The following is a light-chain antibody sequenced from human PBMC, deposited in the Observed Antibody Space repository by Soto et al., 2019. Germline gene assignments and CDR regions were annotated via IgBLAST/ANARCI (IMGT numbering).Light chain of an antibody. Sequence: EIVLTQSPALLSVSPGQRATLSCGARQTVASNNLAWYQLKPGLAPRLLIFDASYRATGIPDRFSGSVSGTVFTLTISRLEPEDSAVYYCQQFGTSPRTFGGGTQVEIK. V-gene: IGKV3D-20*01. J-gene: IGKJ4*01. CDR3: QQFGTSPRT. CDR1: QTVASNN. CDR2: DAS.